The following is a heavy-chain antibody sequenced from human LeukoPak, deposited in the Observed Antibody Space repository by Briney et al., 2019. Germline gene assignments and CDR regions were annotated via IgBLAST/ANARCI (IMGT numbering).Heavy chain of an antibody. V-gene: IGHV1-69*13. Sequence: SVKVSCKASGGTSSSYAISWVRQAPGQGLEWMGGIIPIFGTANYAQKFQGRVTITADESTSTAYMELSSLRSEDTAVYYCARELVGTYYYDSSGYYLDWGQGTLVTVSS. D-gene: IGHD3-22*01. J-gene: IGHJ4*02. CDR1: GGTSSSYA. CDR2: IIPIFGTA. CDR3: ARELVGTYYYDSSGYYLD.